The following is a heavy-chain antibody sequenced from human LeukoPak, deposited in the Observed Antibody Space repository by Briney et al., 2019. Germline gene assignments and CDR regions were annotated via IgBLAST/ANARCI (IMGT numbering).Heavy chain of an antibody. D-gene: IGHD5-18*01. V-gene: IGHV3-74*01. CDR1: GFTFSSYW. CDR2: INSDGSSI. CDR3: ARDGGIHSWSRTRGWYFDL. J-gene: IGHJ2*01. Sequence: PGGSLRLSCAASGFTFSSYWMHWVRQAPGKGLVWVSRINSDGSSISYADSVKGRFTISRDNAKNTLYLQMNSLSAEDTAVYYCARDGGIHSWSRTRGWYFDLWGRGTLVTVSS.